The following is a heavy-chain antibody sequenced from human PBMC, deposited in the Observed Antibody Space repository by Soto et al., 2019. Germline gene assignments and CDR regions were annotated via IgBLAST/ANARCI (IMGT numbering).Heavy chain of an antibody. Sequence: QVTLKESDPVLVKPTETLTLTCTVSGFSLSNARMGVSWIRQPPGKALEWLAHIFSNDEKSYSTSLKSRLTISKDTSKSQVVLTMTNMDPVDTATYYCARIRVDCSGGSCYDNYYYGMDVWGQGTTVTVSS. D-gene: IGHD2-15*01. CDR2: IFSNDEK. CDR3: ARIRVDCSGGSCYDNYYYGMDV. J-gene: IGHJ6*02. V-gene: IGHV2-26*01. CDR1: GFSLSNARMG.